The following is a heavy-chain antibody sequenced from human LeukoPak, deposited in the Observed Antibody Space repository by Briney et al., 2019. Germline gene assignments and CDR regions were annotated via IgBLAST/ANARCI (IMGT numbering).Heavy chain of an antibody. CDR1: GGSISSSSYY. CDR3: ARHRGVVTGLGY. D-gene: IGHD4-23*01. CDR2: IYYSGST. J-gene: IGHJ4*02. Sequence: PSETLSLTCTVSGGSISSSSYYWGWIRQPPGKGLEWIGSIYYSGSTYCNPSLKSRVTISVDTSKNQFSLKLSSVTAADTAVYYCARHRGVVTGLGYWGQGTLVTVSS. V-gene: IGHV4-39*01.